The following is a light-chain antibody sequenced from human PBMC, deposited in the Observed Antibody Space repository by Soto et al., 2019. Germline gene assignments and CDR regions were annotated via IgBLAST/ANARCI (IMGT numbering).Light chain of an antibody. Sequence: QSVLTQPPSASASLGASVTLTCTLSSGYSNYKVDWYQQRPGKGPRFVMRVGTGGIVGSKGDGIPGRFSVLGSGLNRYLTIKNIQEEDESDYHCGADHGSGSNFVYVFGTGTKLTVL. CDR1: SGYSNYK. CDR2: VGTGGIVG. V-gene: IGLV9-49*01. J-gene: IGLJ1*01. CDR3: GADHGSGSNFVYV.